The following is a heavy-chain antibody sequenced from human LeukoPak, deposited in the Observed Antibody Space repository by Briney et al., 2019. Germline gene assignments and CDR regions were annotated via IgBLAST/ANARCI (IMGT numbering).Heavy chain of an antibody. Sequence: ASVKVSCTASGYTFTNYFMHWVRQAPGQGLEWMGVINPSGGGTTYAQRFQGRVTMTRDTSTSTVHMELSSLRSEDTAVYYCARGQNKCLGHWGQGTLVTVSS. CDR2: INPSGGGT. J-gene: IGHJ4*02. V-gene: IGHV1-46*01. CDR3: ARGQNKCLGH. D-gene: IGHD2/OR15-2a*01. CDR1: GYTFTNYF.